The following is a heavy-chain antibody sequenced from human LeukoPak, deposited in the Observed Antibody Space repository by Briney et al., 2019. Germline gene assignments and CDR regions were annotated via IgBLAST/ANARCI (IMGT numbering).Heavy chain of an antibody. V-gene: IGHV1-2*06. J-gene: IGHJ3*02. CDR3: ATNIQENAFDI. CDR2: INPNTGGT. D-gene: IGHD2-8*01. Sequence: ASVKVSCKASGYTFTNCYIHWVRQAPGQGLEWMGRINPNTGGTNYVQKFQGRVTMTRDTSISTAYMELSRLRSDDTAIYFCATNIQENAFDIWGQGTMVTVSS. CDR1: GYTFTNCY.